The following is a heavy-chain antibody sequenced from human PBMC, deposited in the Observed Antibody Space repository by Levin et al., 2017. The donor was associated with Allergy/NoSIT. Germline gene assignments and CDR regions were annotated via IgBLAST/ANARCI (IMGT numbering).Heavy chain of an antibody. V-gene: IGHV3-21*06. CDR2: ISSTSSYI. J-gene: IGHJ2*01. CDR1: GFGLKSST. CDR3: ARDRARGYFDL. D-gene: IGHD3-10*01. Sequence: PSETLSLTCAASGFGLKSSTMHWVRQAPGKGPEWVSAISSTSSYIYYADSVKGRFTISRDNANNSLYLQMSSLRADDTAIYYCARDRARGYFDLWGRGTLVTVSS.